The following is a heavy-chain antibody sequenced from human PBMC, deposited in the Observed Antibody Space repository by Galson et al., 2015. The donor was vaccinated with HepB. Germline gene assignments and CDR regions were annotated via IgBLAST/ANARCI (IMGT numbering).Heavy chain of an antibody. CDR2: INPNSGGT. CDR1: GYTFTGYY. CDR3: ARAYYYDPDAFDI. J-gene: IGHJ3*02. Sequence: SVKVSCKASGYTFTGYYMHWVRQAPGQGLEWMGWINPNSGGTNYAQKFQGRVTMTRDTSISTAYMELSRLRSDDTAVYYCARAYYYDPDAFDIWGQGTMVTVSS. V-gene: IGHV1-2*02. D-gene: IGHD3-22*01.